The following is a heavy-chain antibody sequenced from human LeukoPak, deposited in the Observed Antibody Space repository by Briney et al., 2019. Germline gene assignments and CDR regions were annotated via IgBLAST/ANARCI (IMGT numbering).Heavy chain of an antibody. CDR3: ARVLGYCSSTSCLPWFDP. CDR1: GGTFSSYA. CDR2: IIPILGIA. J-gene: IGHJ5*02. D-gene: IGHD2-2*01. V-gene: IGHV1-69*04. Sequence: SVKVSCKASGGTFSSYAISWVRQAPGQGLEWMGRIIPILGIANYAQKFQGRVTITADKSTSTAYMELSSLRPEDTAVYYCARVLGYCSSTSCLPWFDPWGQGTLVTVSS.